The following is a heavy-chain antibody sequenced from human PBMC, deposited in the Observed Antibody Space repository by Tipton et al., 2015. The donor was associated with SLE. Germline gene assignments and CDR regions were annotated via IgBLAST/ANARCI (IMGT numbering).Heavy chain of an antibody. D-gene: IGHD4-17*01. CDR1: GFTFSSYW. J-gene: IGHJ6*02. CDR3: AKEGYGDYGYYYYGMDV. Sequence: SLRLSCAASGFTFSSYWMSWVRQAPGKGLEWVSAISGYGGSTYYADSVKGRFTISRDNSKNTLYLQMNSLRAEDTAVYYCAKEGYGDYGYYYYGMDVWGQGTTVTVSS. V-gene: IGHV3-23*01. CDR2: ISGYGGST.